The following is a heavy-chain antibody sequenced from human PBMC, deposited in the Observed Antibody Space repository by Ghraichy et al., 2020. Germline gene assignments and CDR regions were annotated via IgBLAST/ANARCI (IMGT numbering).Heavy chain of an antibody. D-gene: IGHD3-22*01. CDR1: GYTLTELS. Sequence: SVKVSCKVSGYTLTELSMHWVRQAPGKGLEWMGGFDPEDGDTIYAQKFQGRVTMTEDTSTDTAYVELSSLRSEDTAVYYCATAGYYDSSGYLFQHWGQGTLVTVSS. CDR3: ATAGYYDSSGYLFQH. J-gene: IGHJ1*01. V-gene: IGHV1-24*01. CDR2: FDPEDGDT.